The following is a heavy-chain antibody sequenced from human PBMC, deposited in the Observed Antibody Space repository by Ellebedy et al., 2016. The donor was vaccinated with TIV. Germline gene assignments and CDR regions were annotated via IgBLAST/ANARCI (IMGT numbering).Heavy chain of an antibody. CDR3: AKDSFEYSTPLDAFDL. D-gene: IGHD6-6*01. CDR2: IIPIFGTA. Sequence: SVKVSXXASGGTFSSYAISWVRQAPGQGLEWMGGIIPIFGTANYAQKFQGRVTITADESTSTAYMELSSLRSEDTAVYYCAKDSFEYSTPLDAFDLWGQGTMVTVSS. CDR1: GGTFSSYA. V-gene: IGHV1-69*13. J-gene: IGHJ3*01.